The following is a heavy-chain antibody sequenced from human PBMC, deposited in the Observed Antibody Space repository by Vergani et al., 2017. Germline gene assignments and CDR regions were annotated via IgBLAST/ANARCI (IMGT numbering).Heavy chain of an antibody. CDR3: ARSGGSLTSDAFDI. J-gene: IGHJ3*02. CDR2: IYYSGST. D-gene: IGHD2-15*01. Sequence: QVQLQESGPGLVKPSQTLSLTCTVSVGSISSGDYYWSWIRQPPGKGLAWIGYIYYSGSTYSNPSLKSRVTISVDTSKNQFSLKLSSVIAADTAVYYCARSGGSLTSDAFDIWGQGTMVTVSS. CDR1: VGSISSGDYY. V-gene: IGHV4-30-4*01.